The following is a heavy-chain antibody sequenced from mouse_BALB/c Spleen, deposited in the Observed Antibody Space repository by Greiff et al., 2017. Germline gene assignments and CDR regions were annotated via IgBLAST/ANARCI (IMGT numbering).Heavy chain of an antibody. V-gene: IGHV2-6-7*01. Sequence: VKLVESGPGLVAPSQSLSITCTVSGFSLTGYGVNWVRQPPGKGLEWLGMIWGDGSTDYNSALKSRLSISKDNSKSQVFLKMNSLQTDDTARYYCAIVYGSSYGYFDVWGAGTTVTVSS. CDR3: AIVYGSSYGYFDV. J-gene: IGHJ1*01. D-gene: IGHD1-1*01. CDR2: IWGDGST. CDR1: GFSLTGYG.